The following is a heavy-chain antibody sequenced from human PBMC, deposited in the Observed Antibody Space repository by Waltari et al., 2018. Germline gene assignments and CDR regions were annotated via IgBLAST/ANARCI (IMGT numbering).Heavy chain of an antibody. CDR3: ARDRAVHDFWSGYSPEFFNI. D-gene: IGHD3-3*01. CDR1: GFTFSNFA. Sequence: EPQLLESGGALVLPGGSLRLSCVGSGFTFSNFAMNWVRQAPGRGRECVGGLGERGVKPSYIDSVKGRFTISRDNSKNTLYLQMNTLRDADTAMYYCARDRAVHDFWSGYSPEFFNIWGPGTSVTVSS. J-gene: IGHJ3*02. V-gene: IGHV3-23*01. CDR2: LGERGVKP.